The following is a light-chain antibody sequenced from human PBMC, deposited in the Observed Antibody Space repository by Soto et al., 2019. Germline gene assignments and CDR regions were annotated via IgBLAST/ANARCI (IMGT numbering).Light chain of an antibody. V-gene: IGKV3-20*01. CDR1: QSVSSSY. CDR2: GAS. CDR3: QQCGNSPPWT. Sequence: ETVLTQSPATLSLSPGERATLSCRASQSVSSSYLAWYQQKPGQAPRLLIYGASSRATGIPDRFSGSGSETDFTLTISRLEPEDFAVYYCQQCGNSPPWTFGQGTKVDIK. J-gene: IGKJ1*01.